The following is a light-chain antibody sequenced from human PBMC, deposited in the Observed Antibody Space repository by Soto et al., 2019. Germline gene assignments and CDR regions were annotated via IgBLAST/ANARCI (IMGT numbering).Light chain of an antibody. CDR2: LNSDGSH. CDR3: QTWDTGTQVV. V-gene: IGLV4-69*01. J-gene: IGLJ2*01. CDR1: SGHSNYA. Sequence: QLVLSQSPSASASLGASVKVTCTLSSGHSNYAIAWHQQQPETGPRFLMKLNSDGSHTKGDGIPDRFSGSISGAERYLTISSLQSEDEVDYYCQTWDTGTQVVFGGGTKLTVL.